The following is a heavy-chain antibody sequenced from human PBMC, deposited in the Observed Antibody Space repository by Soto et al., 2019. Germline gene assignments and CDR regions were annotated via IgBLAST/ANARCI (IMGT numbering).Heavy chain of an antibody. Sequence: SETLSLTCAVYGGSFSGYYWSWIRQPPGKGLEWIGEINHSGSTNYNPSLKSRVTISVDTSKNQFSLKLSSVTAADTAVYYCARVGWAGTLPRYYYYYMDVWGKGTTVTVSS. J-gene: IGHJ6*03. V-gene: IGHV4-34*01. CDR3: ARVGWAGTLPRYYYYYMDV. D-gene: IGHD6-19*01. CDR2: INHSGST. CDR1: GGSFSGYY.